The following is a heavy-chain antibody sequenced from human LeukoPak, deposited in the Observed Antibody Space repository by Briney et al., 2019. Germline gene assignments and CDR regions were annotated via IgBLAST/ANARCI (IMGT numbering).Heavy chain of an antibody. CDR2: ISSSGSTI. V-gene: IGHV3-48*03. J-gene: IGHJ4*02. D-gene: IGHD3-16*01. CDR1: GFTFSSYE. CDR3: ARETYVWGIDY. Sequence: GGSLRLSCAASGFTFSSYEMNWVRQAPGKGLEWVSYISSSGSTIYYADSVKGRFTISRDNAKNSLYLQMNSLRAEDTAVYYCARETYVWGIDYRGQGTLVTVSS.